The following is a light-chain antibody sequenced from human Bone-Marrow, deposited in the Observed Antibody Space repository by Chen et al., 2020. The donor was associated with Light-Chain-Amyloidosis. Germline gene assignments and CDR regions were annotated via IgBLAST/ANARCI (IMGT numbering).Light chain of an antibody. CDR3: QVWDRSSDRPV. Sequence: SYVLTQPSSVSVAPGQTATIACGGNNIGSTSVNWYKQTPGQAPLLVVYDDSDRPSGIPERLSGSNSGNTATLTISRVEAGDEADYYCQVWDRSSDRPVFGGGTKLTVL. CDR1: NIGSTS. V-gene: IGLV3-21*02. J-gene: IGLJ3*02. CDR2: DDS.